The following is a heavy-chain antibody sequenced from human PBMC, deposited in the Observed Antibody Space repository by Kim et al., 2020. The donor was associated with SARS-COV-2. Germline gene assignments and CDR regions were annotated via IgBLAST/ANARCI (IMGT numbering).Heavy chain of an antibody. CDR3: AREDYTSSGGIDY. J-gene: IGHJ4*02. Sequence: AESVKDRFTISRDNSKNTLYRQMNSLRAEDTAVYYCAREDYTSSGGIDYWGQGTLVTVSS. D-gene: IGHD4-4*01. V-gene: IGHV3-30*07.